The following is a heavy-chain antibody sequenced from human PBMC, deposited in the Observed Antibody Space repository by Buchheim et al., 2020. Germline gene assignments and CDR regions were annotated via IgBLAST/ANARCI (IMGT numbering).Heavy chain of an antibody. V-gene: IGHV3-7*01. CDR3: ARDLALATIPTPFDY. D-gene: IGHD5-24*01. CDR2: IKQDGSEK. J-gene: IGHJ4*02. CDR1: GFTFSSYW. Sequence: EVQLVESGGGLVQPGGSLRLSCAASGFTFSSYWMSWVRQAPGKGLEWVANIKQDGSEKYYVDSVKGRFTISRDKAKNSLYLQMNSLRAEDTAVYYCARDLALATIPTPFDYWGQGTL.